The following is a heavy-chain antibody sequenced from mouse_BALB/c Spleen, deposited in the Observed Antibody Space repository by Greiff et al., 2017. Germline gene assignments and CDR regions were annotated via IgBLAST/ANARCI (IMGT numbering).Heavy chain of an antibody. J-gene: IGHJ2*01. CDR1: GFNIKDTY. Sequence: VQLQQSGAELVKPGASVKLSCTASGFNIKDTYMHWVKQRPEQGLEWIGRIDPANGNTKYDPKFQGKATITADTSSNTAYLQLSSLTSEDTAVDYCARDYGYYFDYWGQGTTVTVSA. D-gene: IGHD1-1*01. CDR3: ARDYGYYFDY. V-gene: IGHV14-3*02. CDR2: IDPANGNT.